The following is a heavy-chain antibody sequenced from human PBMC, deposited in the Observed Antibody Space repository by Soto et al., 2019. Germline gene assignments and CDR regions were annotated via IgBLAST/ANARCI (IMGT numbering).Heavy chain of an antibody. V-gene: IGHV1-3*01. Sequence: ASVKVSCKASGYTFSSYAMHWVRQAPGQRLEWMGWINAGNGNTKYSQKFQGRVTITRDTSASTAYMELSSLRSEDTAVYYCARVSPSYPPDYWGQGPLVTLSS. CDR2: INAGNGNT. D-gene: IGHD6-6*01. CDR3: ARVSPSYPPDY. J-gene: IGHJ4*02. CDR1: GYTFSSYA.